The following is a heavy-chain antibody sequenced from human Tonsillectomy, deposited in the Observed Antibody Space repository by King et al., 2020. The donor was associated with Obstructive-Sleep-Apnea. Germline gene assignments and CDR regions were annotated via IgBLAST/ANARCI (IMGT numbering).Heavy chain of an antibody. J-gene: IGHJ6*02. CDR3: ARGRLGGRDGYNFVGVRRSSSDDYYGMDV. V-gene: IGHV4-39*07. CDR1: GASISSSAYY. Sequence: QLQESGPGLVKPSETLSLTCSVSGASISSSAYYWGWIRQPPGKGLEWIGSIVSGGSTYYNPSLKSRGTISLDSSKREVSLKLSSLTVADTAVYYCARGRLGGRDGYNFVGVRRSSSDDYYGMDVWGQGTTVTVSS. CDR2: IVSGGST. D-gene: IGHD5-24*01.